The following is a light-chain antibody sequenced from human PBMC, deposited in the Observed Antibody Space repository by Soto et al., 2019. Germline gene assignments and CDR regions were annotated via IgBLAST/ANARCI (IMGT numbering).Light chain of an antibody. CDR1: QSVSSSY. V-gene: IGKV3-20*01. J-gene: IGKJ2*01. Sequence: EIVLTQSPGTLSLSPGERATLSCRASQSVSSSYLAWYQQKLGQAPRLLIYGASSRATGIPDRFSGSGSGTDFTLTISRLEPEDFAVYYCQQYGSSPPFLYTFGQGTKLEIK. CDR2: GAS. CDR3: QQYGSSPPFLYT.